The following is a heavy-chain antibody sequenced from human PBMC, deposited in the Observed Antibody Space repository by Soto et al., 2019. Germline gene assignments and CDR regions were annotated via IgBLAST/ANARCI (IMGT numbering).Heavy chain of an antibody. CDR2: INPNSGGT. D-gene: IGHD1-7*01. V-gene: IGHV1-2*02. J-gene: IGHJ4*02. CDR1: GYTFTGYY. CDR3: ARSGGNWNYGYFDY. Sequence: ASVKVSCKASGYTFTGYYMHWVRQAPGQGLEWMGWINPNSGGTNYAQKFQGRVTMTRDTAISTAYMELSRLRAEDTAVYYCARSGGNWNYGYFDYWGQGTLVTVSS.